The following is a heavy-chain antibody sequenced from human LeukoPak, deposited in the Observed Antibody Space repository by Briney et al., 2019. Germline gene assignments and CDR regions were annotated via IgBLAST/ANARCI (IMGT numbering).Heavy chain of an antibody. D-gene: IGHD3-22*01. CDR1: GYTFTGYY. J-gene: IGHJ3*02. Sequence: GASVKVSCKASGYTFTGYYMHWVRQAPGQGLEWMGWINPNSGGTNYAQKFQGRVTMTRDTSISTAYMELSRLRSDDTAVYYCARGTYYYDSSGYYRDAFDIWGQGTMVTVSS. V-gene: IGHV1-2*02. CDR2: INPNSGGT. CDR3: ARGTYYYDSSGYYRDAFDI.